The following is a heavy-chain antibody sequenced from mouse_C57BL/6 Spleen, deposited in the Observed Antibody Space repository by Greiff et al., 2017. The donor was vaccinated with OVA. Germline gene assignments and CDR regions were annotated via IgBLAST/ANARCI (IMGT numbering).Heavy chain of an antibody. Sequence: EVQRVESGAELVRPGSSVKMSCKTSGYTFTSYGINWVKQRPGQGLEWIGYIYIGNGYTEYNEKFKGKATLTSDTSSSTAYMQLSSLTSEDSAIYFCAAHYYGSSYDYWGQGTTLTVSS. CDR1: GYTFTSYG. J-gene: IGHJ2*01. CDR2: IYIGNGYT. D-gene: IGHD1-1*01. V-gene: IGHV1-58*01. CDR3: AAHYYGSSYDY.